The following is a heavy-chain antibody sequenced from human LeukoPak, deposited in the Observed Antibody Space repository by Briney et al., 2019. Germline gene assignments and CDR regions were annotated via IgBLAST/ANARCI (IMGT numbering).Heavy chain of an antibody. D-gene: IGHD3-3*01. CDR3: ARDSGLRFLEWLEYFDY. Sequence: ASVKVSCKASGYTFTSYGISWVRQAPGQGLEWMGWISAYSGNTNYAQKLQGRVTMTTDTSTSTAYMELRSLRSDDTAVYYCARDSGLRFLEWLEYFDYWGQGTLVTVSS. V-gene: IGHV1-18*01. CDR2: ISAYSGNT. J-gene: IGHJ4*02. CDR1: GYTFTSYG.